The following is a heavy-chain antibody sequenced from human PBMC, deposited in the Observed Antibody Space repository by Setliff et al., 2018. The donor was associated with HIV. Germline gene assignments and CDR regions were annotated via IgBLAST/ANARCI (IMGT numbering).Heavy chain of an antibody. J-gene: IGHJ4*02. V-gene: IGHV4-39*02. Sequence: SETLSLTCSFSVGSITSTTYYWGWLRQPPGKGLEWIGTIHYTGNTYHNPSLKSRVTISVEASKNQISLKLTAVPAADSAVYYCAREGDGIDFWGQGTLVTVSS. CDR1: VGSITSTTYY. CDR3: AREGDGIDF. CDR2: IHYTGNT. D-gene: IGHD2-21*02.